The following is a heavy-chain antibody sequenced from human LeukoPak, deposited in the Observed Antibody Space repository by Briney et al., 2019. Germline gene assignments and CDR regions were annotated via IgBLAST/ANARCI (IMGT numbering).Heavy chain of an antibody. V-gene: IGHV3-23*01. J-gene: IGHJ4*02. CDR1: GFTFSSYA. D-gene: IGHD3-10*01. Sequence: GGSLRLSCAASGFTFSSYAMSWVRQAPGKGLEWVSAISGSGGSTYYADSVKGRFTISRDNSKNTLYLQMNSLRAEDTAVYYCAKDPTYYYGSGSYHNVDYWGQGTLVTVSS. CDR3: AKDPTYYYGSGSYHNVDY. CDR2: ISGSGGST.